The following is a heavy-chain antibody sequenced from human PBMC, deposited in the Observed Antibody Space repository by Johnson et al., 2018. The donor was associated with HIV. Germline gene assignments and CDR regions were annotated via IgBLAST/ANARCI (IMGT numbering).Heavy chain of an antibody. CDR2: ISGSGGST. Sequence: VQLVESGGGLVQPGGSMRLSCAASGFTFSSYAMSWVRQAPGKGLEWVSAISGSGGSTYYADSVKGRFTISRDNSKNSLYLQMNSLRPEDTGLYYCAKDIASGYTNGATLDIWGQWPMVTVSS. CDR1: GFTFSSYA. V-gene: IGHV3-23*04. CDR3: AKDIASGYTNGATLDI. D-gene: IGHD6-19*01. J-gene: IGHJ3*02.